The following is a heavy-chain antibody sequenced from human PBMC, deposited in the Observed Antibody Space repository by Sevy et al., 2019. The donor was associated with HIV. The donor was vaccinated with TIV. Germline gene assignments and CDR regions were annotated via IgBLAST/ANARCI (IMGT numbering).Heavy chain of an antibody. CDR1: GYTFTDYY. V-gene: IGHV1-2*06. J-gene: IGHJ3*02. D-gene: IGHD1-20*01. Sequence: ASVKVSCKASGYTFTDYYLHWVRQAPGQGLEWMGRINPNSVGTSSAQNFQVRVTMTRDTSISTAYMELSRLRSDDTAVYYCAGEGMTADAFDIWGQGTMVTVSS. CDR2: INPNSVGT. CDR3: AGEGMTADAFDI.